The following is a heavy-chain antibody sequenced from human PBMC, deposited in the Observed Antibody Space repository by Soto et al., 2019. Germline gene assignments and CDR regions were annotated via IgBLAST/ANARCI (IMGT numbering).Heavy chain of an antibody. CDR2: IKQDGSEK. CDR1: GFTFSSYW. CDR3: ARGGRLRYFDWLSPADY. J-gene: IGHJ4*02. D-gene: IGHD3-9*01. V-gene: IGHV3-7*01. Sequence: EVQLVESGGGLVQPGGSLRLSCAASGFTFSSYWMSWVRQAPGKGLEWAANIKQDGSEKYYVDSVKGRFTISRDNAKNSLYLQMNSLRAEDTAVYYCARGGRLRYFDWLSPADYWGQGTLVTVSS.